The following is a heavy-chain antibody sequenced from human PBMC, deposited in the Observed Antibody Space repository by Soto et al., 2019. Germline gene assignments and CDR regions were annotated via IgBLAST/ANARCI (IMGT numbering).Heavy chain of an antibody. CDR3: ARIPVDTYMIYWSDP. D-gene: IGHD3-16*01. Sequence: PXVTLSLTCSVSGDSVRSGDYYWSWIRQPPGKGLEWIGHVYFSGSTNYIPSLKGRLTMSVDTAKNQFSLKLNSVTAADTAVYYCARIPVDTYMIYWSDPWG. J-gene: IGHJ5*02. V-gene: IGHV4-61*08. CDR2: VYFSGST. CDR1: GDSVRSGDYY.